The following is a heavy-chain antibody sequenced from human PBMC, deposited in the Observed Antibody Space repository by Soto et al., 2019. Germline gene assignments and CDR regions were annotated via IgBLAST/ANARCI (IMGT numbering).Heavy chain of an antibody. Sequence: QVQLQESGPGLVKPSETLSLTCTVSGGSISGNFWSWIRQPPGKRLEWIGNIYYSGSTSYNPYLKSRVTISVDTSKTQFSLDLSSVTAADTAVYYCARDQNYAFDSLGRGILVTVSS. D-gene: IGHD1-7*01. CDR2: IYYSGST. CDR3: ARDQNYAFDS. V-gene: IGHV4-59*01. CDR1: GGSISGNF. J-gene: IGHJ4*02.